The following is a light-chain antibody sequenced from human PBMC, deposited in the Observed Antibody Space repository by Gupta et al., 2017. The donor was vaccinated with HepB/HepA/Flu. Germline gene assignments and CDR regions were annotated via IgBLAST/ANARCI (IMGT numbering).Light chain of an antibody. Sequence: DIQMTQSPSSVSASIGDRVTIACRASHDISGSLAWYKQIPGEVPKLLIYGTSRLQNGDPSRFSGRGSGTEFTLTISGLQPEDFATYYCQQSKSFPWTFGQGTKVDI. V-gene: IGKV1-12*01. CDR1: HDISGS. J-gene: IGKJ1*01. CDR2: GTS. CDR3: QQSKSFPWT.